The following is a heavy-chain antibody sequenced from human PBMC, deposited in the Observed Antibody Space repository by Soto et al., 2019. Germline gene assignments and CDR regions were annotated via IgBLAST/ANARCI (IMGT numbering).Heavy chain of an antibody. CDR1: GYTFTSYG. CDR2: ISAYNGNT. J-gene: IGHJ4*02. Sequence: ASVKVSCKASGYTFTSYGISWVRQAPGQGLEWMGWISAYNGNTNYAQKLQGRVTMTTDTSTSTAYMELRSLRSDDTAVYYCAKDSRGNPFRRSGYDFYWGQGTLVTVSS. V-gene: IGHV1-18*01. D-gene: IGHD5-12*01. CDR3: AKDSRGNPFRRSGYDFY.